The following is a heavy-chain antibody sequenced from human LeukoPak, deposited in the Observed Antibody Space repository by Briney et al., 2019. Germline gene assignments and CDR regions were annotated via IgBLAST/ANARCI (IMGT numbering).Heavy chain of an antibody. CDR1: GGSFSGYY. V-gene: IGHV4-34*01. CDR3: ERGQASPATVVVPGANIGKVDV. D-gene: IGHD2-2*01. CDR2: INHSGST. J-gene: IGHJ6*01. Sequence: SETLSLTCAVYGGSFSGYYWSWIRQPPGKGLEWIGEINHSGSTNYNPSLKSRVTISVDTSKHLFPLKLSSVTAAHTAVFYCERGQASPATVVVPGANIGKVDVWGQGTTVTVSS.